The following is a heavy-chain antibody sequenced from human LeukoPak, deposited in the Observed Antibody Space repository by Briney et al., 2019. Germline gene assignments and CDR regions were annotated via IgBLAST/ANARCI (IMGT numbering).Heavy chain of an antibody. CDR2: ISSSSSYI. Sequence: GGSLRLSCAASGFTFISYSMNWVRQARGRGLEWVSSISSSSSYIYYADSVKGRFTISRDNAKNSLYLQMNSLRAEDTAVYYCARVRSSWYYFDYWGQGTLVTVSS. CDR3: ARVRSSWYYFDY. D-gene: IGHD6-13*01. CDR1: GFTFISYS. V-gene: IGHV3-21*01. J-gene: IGHJ4*02.